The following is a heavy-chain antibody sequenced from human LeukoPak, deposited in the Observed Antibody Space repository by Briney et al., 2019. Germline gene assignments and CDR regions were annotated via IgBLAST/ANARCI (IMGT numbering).Heavy chain of an antibody. CDR3: ARGRYSYGPAGQAFDI. V-gene: IGHV3-30*04. Sequence: GRSLRLSCAASGFTFSSYAMHWVRQAPGKGLEWGAVISYDGSNKYYADSVKGRLTISRDNSKNTLYLQMNSLRAEDTAVYYCARGRYSYGPAGQAFDIWGQGTMVTVSS. CDR1: GFTFSSYA. CDR2: ISYDGSNK. D-gene: IGHD5-18*01. J-gene: IGHJ3*02.